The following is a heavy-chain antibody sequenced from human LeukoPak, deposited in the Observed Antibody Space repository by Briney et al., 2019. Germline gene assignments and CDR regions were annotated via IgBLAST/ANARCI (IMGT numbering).Heavy chain of an antibody. CDR3: AKGSRGSCRGAYCYSFDN. Sequence: GGSLRLSCAASGFTFSSSAMSWVRQAPGKGLEWVSAISGSDPGTYYADSVKGRFTISRVNSRNTLYLQMNRLRVEDTAVYYCAKGSRGSCRGAYCYSFDNWGQGAVVTVSS. CDR1: GFTFSSSA. J-gene: IGHJ4*02. D-gene: IGHD2-21*02. V-gene: IGHV3-23*01. CDR2: ISGSDPGT.